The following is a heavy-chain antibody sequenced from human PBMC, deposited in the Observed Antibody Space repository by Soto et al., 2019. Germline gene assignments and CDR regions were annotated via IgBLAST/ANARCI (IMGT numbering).Heavy chain of an antibody. CDR3: ATELGEHLASPFDV. CDR1: GVTFSSET. CDR2: IIPLFGTA. D-gene: IGHD3-10*01. J-gene: IGHJ4*02. V-gene: IGHV1-69*13. Sequence: ASVKVSCKASGVTFSSETLGGVRQAPGQGLEWVGGIIPLFGTASYAQKFQGRVTITADESTSTVYMELSSLRSDDTAVYFCATELGEHLASPFDVWGQGTLVTVSS.